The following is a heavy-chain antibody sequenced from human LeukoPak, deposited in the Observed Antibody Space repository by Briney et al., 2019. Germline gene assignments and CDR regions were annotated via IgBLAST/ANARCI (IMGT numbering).Heavy chain of an antibody. CDR1: GGSISSSSYY. V-gene: IGHV4-39*07. J-gene: IGHJ2*01. Sequence: SETLSLTCTVSGGSISSSSYYWGWIRQPPGKGLEWIGSIYYSGSTYYNPSLKSRVTISVDTSKNQFSLKLSSVTAADTAVYYCARRGPSLRAAAGKYWYFDLWGRGTLVTVSS. CDR3: ARRGPSLRAAAGKYWYFDL. CDR2: IYYSGST. D-gene: IGHD6-13*01.